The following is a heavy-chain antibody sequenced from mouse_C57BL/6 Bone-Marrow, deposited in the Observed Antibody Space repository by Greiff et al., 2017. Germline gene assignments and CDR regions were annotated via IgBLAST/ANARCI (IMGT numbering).Heavy chain of an antibody. J-gene: IGHJ3*01. CDR2: INPNNGGT. Sequence: EVMLVESGPELVKPGASVKMSCKASGYTFTDYNMHWVKQSHGKSLEWIGYINPNNGGTSCNQKFKGKATLTVNKSSSTAYMELRSLTSEDSAVYYCARFQVVRAYWGQGTLVTVSA. CDR1: GYTFTDYN. V-gene: IGHV1-22*01. CDR3: ARFQVVRAY. D-gene: IGHD1-1*01.